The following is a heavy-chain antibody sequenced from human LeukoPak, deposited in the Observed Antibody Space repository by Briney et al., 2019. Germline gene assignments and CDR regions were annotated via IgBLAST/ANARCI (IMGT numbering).Heavy chain of an antibody. Sequence: GGSLRLSCAASGFTFSSYTMSWVRQAPGKGLEWVSAIGGSGGDTYYADSVKGRFTISRDNSKNTLYLQMNSLRAEDTAVYYCAIPQWELLKWGQGTLVTVS. CDR2: IGGSGGDT. CDR3: AIPQWELLK. J-gene: IGHJ4*02. CDR1: GFTFSSYT. V-gene: IGHV3-23*01. D-gene: IGHD1-26*01.